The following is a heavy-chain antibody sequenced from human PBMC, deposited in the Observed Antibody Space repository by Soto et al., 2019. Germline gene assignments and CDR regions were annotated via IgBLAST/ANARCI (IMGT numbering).Heavy chain of an antibody. D-gene: IGHD5-18*01. CDR3: AKSWSGIQLWEADFDY. V-gene: IGHV3-9*01. Sequence: EVQLVESGGGLVQPGRSLRLSCAASGFTFDDYAMHWVRQAPGKGLEWVSGISWNSGSIGYADSVKGRFTISRDNAKNSLYLQMNSLRAEDTALYYCAKSWSGIQLWEADFDYWGQGTLVTVSS. CDR1: GFTFDDYA. J-gene: IGHJ4*02. CDR2: ISWNSGSI.